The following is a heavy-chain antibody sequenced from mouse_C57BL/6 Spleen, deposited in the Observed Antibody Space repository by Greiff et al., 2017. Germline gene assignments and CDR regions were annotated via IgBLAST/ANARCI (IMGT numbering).Heavy chain of an antibody. CDR2: ISDGGSYT. CDR3: ARAFPVYAMDY. J-gene: IGHJ4*01. V-gene: IGHV5-4*01. CDR1: GFTFSSYA. Sequence: EVQLVESGGGLVKPGGSLKLSCAASGFTFSSYAMSWVRQTPEKRLEWVATISDGGSYTYYPDNVKGRFTISRDNAKNNLYLQMSHLKSEDTAMYYCARAFPVYAMDYWGQGTSVTVSS.